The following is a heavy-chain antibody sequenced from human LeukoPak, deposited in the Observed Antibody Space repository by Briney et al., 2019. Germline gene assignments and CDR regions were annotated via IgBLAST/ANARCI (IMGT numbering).Heavy chain of an antibody. J-gene: IGHJ6*03. CDR3: ARDRQKHSRSSTRDYYYYLDF. CDR2: IYHSAST. V-gene: IGHV4-59*11. CDR1: GVSTTSHY. Sequence: SKTLSLTCTVSGVSTTSHYCSWIRQPPGKGLELIGHIYHSASTKYNPSLNSRVTLSIDTIKTQFHLKLSAVTAADTAVYYCARDRQKHSRSSTRDYYYYLDFWGKGTAVTVSS. D-gene: IGHD4-11*01.